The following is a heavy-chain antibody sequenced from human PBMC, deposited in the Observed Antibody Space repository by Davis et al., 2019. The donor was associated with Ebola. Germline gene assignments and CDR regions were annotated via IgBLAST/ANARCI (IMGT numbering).Heavy chain of an antibody. CDR1: GYSFTSYW. Sequence: GESLKISCKGSGYSFTSYWIGWVRQMPGKGLEWMGIIYPGDSDTRYSPSFQGQVTISADKSISTAYLQWSSLKASDTAMYYCARGYYYYYGSGSYYNGDFDYWGQGTLVTVSS. CDR3: ARGYYYYYGSGSYYNGDFDY. CDR2: IYPGDSDT. J-gene: IGHJ4*02. D-gene: IGHD3-10*01. V-gene: IGHV5-51*01.